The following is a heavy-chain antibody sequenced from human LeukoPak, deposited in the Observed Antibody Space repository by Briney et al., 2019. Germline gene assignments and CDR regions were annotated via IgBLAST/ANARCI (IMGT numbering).Heavy chain of an antibody. J-gene: IGHJ2*01. Sequence: PSETLSLTCAVYGGSFSGYYWSWIRQPPGKGLEWIGEINHSGSTNYNPSLKSRVTISVDTSKNQFSLKLSSVTAADTAVYYCARVRYYDSSGYFPLDWYFDLWGRGTLVTVSS. CDR1: GGSFSGYY. V-gene: IGHV4-34*01. CDR3: ARVRYYDSSGYFPLDWYFDL. CDR2: INHSGST. D-gene: IGHD3-22*01.